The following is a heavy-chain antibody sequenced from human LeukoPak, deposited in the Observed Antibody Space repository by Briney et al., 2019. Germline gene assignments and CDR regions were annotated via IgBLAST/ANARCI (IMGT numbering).Heavy chain of an antibody. Sequence: SVKVSCKASGGTFSSYAISWVRQAPGQGLEWMGGIIPIFGTANYAQKFQGRVTITTDESTSTDYMELSSLRSEDTAVYYCARGGGGTQPFDYWGQGTLVTVSS. CDR2: IIPIFGTA. CDR1: GGTFSSYA. J-gene: IGHJ4*02. D-gene: IGHD3-16*01. CDR3: ARGGGGTQPFDY. V-gene: IGHV1-69*05.